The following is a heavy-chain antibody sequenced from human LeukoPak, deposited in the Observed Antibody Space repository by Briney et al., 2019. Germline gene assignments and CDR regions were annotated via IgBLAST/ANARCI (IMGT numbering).Heavy chain of an antibody. V-gene: IGHV3-30*18. CDR1: GFTFSSYG. D-gene: IGHD3-9*01. J-gene: IGHJ4*02. Sequence: PGRSLRLSCAASGFTFSSYGMHWVRQAPGKGLEWVAVISYDGSNKYYADSVKGRFTISRDNSKNTLYLQMNSLRAEDTAVYYCWKASDYDILTSLGYWGQGTLVNVSS. CDR3: WKASDYDILTSLGY. CDR2: ISYDGSNK.